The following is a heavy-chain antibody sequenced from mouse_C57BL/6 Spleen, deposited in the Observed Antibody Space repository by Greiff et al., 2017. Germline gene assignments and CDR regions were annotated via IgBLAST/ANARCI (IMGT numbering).Heavy chain of an antibody. CDR2: ISDGGSYT. CDR3: ARRHDYGSSYYFDY. D-gene: IGHD1-1*01. V-gene: IGHV5-4*03. CDR1: GFTFSSYA. Sequence: EVKLVESGGGLVKPGGSLKLSCAASGFTFSSYAMSWVRQTPEKRLEWVATISDGGSYTYYPDNVKGRFTIARDNAKNNLYLQMSHLKSEDTAMYYGARRHDYGSSYYFDYWGQGTTLTVSS. J-gene: IGHJ2*01.